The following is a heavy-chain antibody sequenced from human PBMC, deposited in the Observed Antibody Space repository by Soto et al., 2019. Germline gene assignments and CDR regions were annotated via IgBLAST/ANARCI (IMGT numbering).Heavy chain of an antibody. V-gene: IGHV1-69*13. D-gene: IGHD2-2*01. CDR1: GGTFSSYD. CDR2: IIPIFGTA. CDR3: AKASTGYCSSTSCYANDAFDI. Sequence: ASVKVSCKASGGTFSSYDISWVRQAPGQGLEWMGGIIPIFGTANYAQKFQGRVTITADDSTSTSYMELSSLRSVDTAFYYCAKASTGYCSSTSCYANDAFDIWGQGTMVTVSS. J-gene: IGHJ3*02.